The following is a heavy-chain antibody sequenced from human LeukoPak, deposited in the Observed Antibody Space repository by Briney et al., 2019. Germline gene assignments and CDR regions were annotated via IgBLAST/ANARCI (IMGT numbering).Heavy chain of an antibody. CDR1: GFTFSNYG. V-gene: IGHV3-30*18. CDR2: ISNDGSNK. Sequence: GGSLRLSCAASGFTFSNYGMHWVRQAPGKGLEWLAIISNDGSNKYYADSVKGRFTISRDNSKNTLYLQMNSLRAGDMAVYYWAKQSAADRGHLDYWGQGTLVTVSS. J-gene: IGHJ4*02. CDR3: AKQSAADRGHLDY.